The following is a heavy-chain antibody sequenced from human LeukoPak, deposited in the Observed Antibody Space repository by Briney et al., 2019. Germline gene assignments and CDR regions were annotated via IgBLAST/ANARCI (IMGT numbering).Heavy chain of an antibody. D-gene: IGHD6-6*01. CDR3: ARRRSSSSDY. Sequence: SVTLSLTCAVYGGSFSGYYWSWIRQPPGKGLEWIGEINHSGSTNYNPSLKSRVTISVDTSKNQFSLKLSSVTAADTAVYYYARRRSSSSDYWGQGPLVTVSS. J-gene: IGHJ4*02. CDR1: GGSFSGYY. V-gene: IGHV4-34*01. CDR2: INHSGST.